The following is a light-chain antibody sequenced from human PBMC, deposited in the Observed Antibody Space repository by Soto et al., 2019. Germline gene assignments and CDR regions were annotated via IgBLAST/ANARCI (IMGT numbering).Light chain of an antibody. J-gene: IGKJ1*01. Sequence: EIVMTQSPATLSVSAVERATLSCRASQSVSDNLAWYQQKPGQAPRLLIYGASTRATGIPARFSGSGSGTDFTLTISRLEPEDFAVYYCQQYGSSLGTFGQGTKVDIK. CDR2: GAS. CDR3: QQYGSSLGT. V-gene: IGKV3-20*01. CDR1: QSVSDN.